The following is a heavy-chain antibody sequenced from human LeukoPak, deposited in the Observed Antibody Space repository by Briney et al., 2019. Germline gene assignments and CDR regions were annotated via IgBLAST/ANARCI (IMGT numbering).Heavy chain of an antibody. CDR1: GYTFTGYY. D-gene: IGHD2-2*01. CDR2: INPNSGGT. CDR3: ASSSLVVPAAPFDY. J-gene: IGHJ4*02. V-gene: IGHV1-2*02. Sequence: ASVKVSCNASGYTFTGYYMHWVRQAPGQGLEWMGWINPNSGGTNYAQKFQGRVTMTRDTSISTAYMELSRLRSDDTAVYYCASSSLVVPAAPFDYWGQGTLVTVSS.